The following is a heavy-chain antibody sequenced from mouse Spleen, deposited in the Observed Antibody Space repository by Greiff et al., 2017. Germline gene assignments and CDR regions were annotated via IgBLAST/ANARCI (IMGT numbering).Heavy chain of an antibody. CDR1: GYSFTGYF. D-gene: IGHD2-3*01. Sequence: EVQLQQSGPELVKPGDSVKISCKASGYSFTGYFMNWVMQSHGKSLEWIGRINPYNGDTFYNQKFKGKATLTVDKSSSTAHMELRSLTSEDSAVYYCARSDGYLYAMDYWGQGASVTVSS. V-gene: IGHV1-20*01. CDR3: ARSDGYLYAMDY. J-gene: IGHJ4*01. CDR2: INPYNGDT.